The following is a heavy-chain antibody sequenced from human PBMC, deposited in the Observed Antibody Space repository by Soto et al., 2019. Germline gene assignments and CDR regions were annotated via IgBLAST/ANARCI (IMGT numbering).Heavy chain of an antibody. Sequence: PGGSLRLSCAASGFTFSSYGIHWVRQAPGKGLEWVAFISYDGANKYYADSVKGRFTISRDNSKNTLYLQMNSLRPEDTAVYYCARDLSGSLDYWGQGTLVTVSS. CDR3: ARDLSGSLDY. CDR2: ISYDGANK. J-gene: IGHJ4*02. D-gene: IGHD1-26*01. V-gene: IGHV3-30*03. CDR1: GFTFSSYG.